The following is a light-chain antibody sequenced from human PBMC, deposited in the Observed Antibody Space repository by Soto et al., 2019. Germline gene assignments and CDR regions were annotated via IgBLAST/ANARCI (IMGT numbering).Light chain of an antibody. Sequence: EIVMTQSPATLSVSPGERATLSCRASRDISTNLAWYQQKPGQAPRLLIYGASTRATGIPARFSGSGSGTEFTRTVSSLQSEDFAVYYCQQYDNWLRTFGQGTKVDIK. CDR2: GAS. J-gene: IGKJ1*01. CDR1: RDISTN. CDR3: QQYDNWLRT. V-gene: IGKV3-15*01.